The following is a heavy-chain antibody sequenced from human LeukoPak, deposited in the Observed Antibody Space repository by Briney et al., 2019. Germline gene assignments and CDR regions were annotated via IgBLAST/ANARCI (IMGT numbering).Heavy chain of an antibody. CDR2: IIPILGIA. CDR3: ARDPGDAYVYHPSPVAGTGGWDY. D-gene: IGHD6-19*01. Sequence: ASVKVSCKVSGGTLSSYVISWVRQAPGQGLEWMGRIIPILGIAKYAQKFQGRVTITADKSTTTAYMELSSLRSEDTAVYYCARDPGDAYVYHPSPVAGTGGWDYWGQGTLVTVSS. V-gene: IGHV1-69*04. CDR1: GGTLSSYV. J-gene: IGHJ4*02.